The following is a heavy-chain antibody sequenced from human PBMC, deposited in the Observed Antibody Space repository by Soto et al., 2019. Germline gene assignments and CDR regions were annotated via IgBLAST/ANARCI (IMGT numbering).Heavy chain of an antibody. Sequence: ASVKVSCKASGYTFTRYGISWVRQAPGQGLEWMGWISAYNGNTNYAQKLQGRVTMTTDTSTSTAYMELRSLRSDDTAVYYCARDRSYGSSNDYWGQGTLVTVSS. CDR3: ARDRSYGSSNDY. CDR2: ISAYNGNT. J-gene: IGHJ4*02. V-gene: IGHV1-18*01. CDR1: GYTFTRYG. D-gene: IGHD5-18*01.